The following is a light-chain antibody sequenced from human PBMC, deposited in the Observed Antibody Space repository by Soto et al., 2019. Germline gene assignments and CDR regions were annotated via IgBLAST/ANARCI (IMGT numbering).Light chain of an antibody. CDR3: QQRSTWPLT. CDR1: QSVSSY. Sequence: EIVLTQSPATLSLSPGERATLSCRATQSVSSYLACYQHKPGQAPRLLIYDASNRATGIPARFSGSGSGTDFILTISSLEPEDFAVYYCQQRSTWPLTFGGGTKVEIK. CDR2: DAS. V-gene: IGKV3-11*01. J-gene: IGKJ4*01.